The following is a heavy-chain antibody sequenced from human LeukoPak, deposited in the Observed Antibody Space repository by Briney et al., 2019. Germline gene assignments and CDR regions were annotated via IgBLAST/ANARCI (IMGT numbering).Heavy chain of an antibody. J-gene: IGHJ4*02. CDR1: GGSISSYY. Sequence: SETLSLTCTVSGGSISSYYWSWIRQPPGKGLEWIGYIYYSGSTNYNPSLKSRVTISVDTSKSQFSLKLSSVTAADTAVYYCAGEQLVLHYFDYWGQGTLVTVSS. D-gene: IGHD6-13*01. CDR2: IYYSGST. V-gene: IGHV4-59*01. CDR3: AGEQLVLHYFDY.